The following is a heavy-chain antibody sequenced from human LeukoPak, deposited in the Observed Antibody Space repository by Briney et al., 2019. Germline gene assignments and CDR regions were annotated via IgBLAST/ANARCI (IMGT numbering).Heavy chain of an antibody. D-gene: IGHD4-17*01. J-gene: IGHJ4*02. CDR2: ISGSGGST. V-gene: IGHV3-23*01. CDR3: ASEPTVTYKESPFDY. Sequence: GGSLRLFCAASGFTFSSYAMSWVRQAPGKGLEWVSAISGSGGSTYYADSVKGRFTISRDNSKNTLYLQMNSLRAEDTAVYYCASEPTVTYKESPFDYWGQGTLVTVSS. CDR1: GFTFSSYA.